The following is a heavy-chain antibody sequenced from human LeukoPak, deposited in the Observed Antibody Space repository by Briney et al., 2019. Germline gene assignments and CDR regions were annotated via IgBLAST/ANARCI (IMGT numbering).Heavy chain of an antibody. CDR3: ARDELWFGELSDAFDI. CDR2: IYTSGST. Sequence: PSETLSLTCAVYGGSFSGYYWSWIRQPAGKGLEWIGRIYTSGSTNYNPSLKSRVTMSVDTSKNQFSLKLSSVTAADTAVYYCARDELWFGELSDAFDIWGQGTMVTVSS. J-gene: IGHJ3*02. CDR1: GGSFSGYY. D-gene: IGHD3-10*01. V-gene: IGHV4-4*07.